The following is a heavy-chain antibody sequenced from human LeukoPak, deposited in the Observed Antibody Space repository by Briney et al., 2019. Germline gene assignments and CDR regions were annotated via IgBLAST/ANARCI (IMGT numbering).Heavy chain of an antibody. CDR1: GGFISSYY. Sequence: SETLSLTCTVSGGFISSYYWSWIRQPAGKGLEWIGRIYTSGSTNYNPSLKSRVTMSVDTSKNQFSLKLSSVTAADTAVYYCARDRRYSSSWYWFDPWGQGTLVTVSS. V-gene: IGHV4-4*07. CDR3: ARDRRYSSSWYWFDP. CDR2: IYTSGST. J-gene: IGHJ5*02. D-gene: IGHD6-13*01.